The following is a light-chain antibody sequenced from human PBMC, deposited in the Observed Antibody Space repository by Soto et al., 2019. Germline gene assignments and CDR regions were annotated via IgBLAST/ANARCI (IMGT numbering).Light chain of an antibody. CDR2: GAS. J-gene: IGKJ2*01. CDR3: QQYNKWPRT. CDR1: QSVSSN. V-gene: IGKV3-15*01. Sequence: EIVMTQSPATLSVSPGERATLSCRASQSVSSNLAWYQQKPGQAPGLLIYGASTRATGIPTGFSGSGSGTEFTLTISSLQSEDFAVYYCQQYNKWPRTFGQGTKLEIK.